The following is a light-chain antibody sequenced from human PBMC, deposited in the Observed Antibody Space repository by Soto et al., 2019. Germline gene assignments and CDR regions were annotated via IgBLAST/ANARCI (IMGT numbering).Light chain of an antibody. CDR2: GAS. CDR1: QTVSITY. J-gene: IGKJ4*01. CDR3: QEYNNWHPIT. V-gene: IGKV3-20*01. Sequence: VLTQSPGTLSLSPGESATLSCRASQTVSITYLTWYQQKPGQAPRLLIFGASKRATGIPDRFSGSGSGRDFTLTISGLEPEDFAVYYCQEYNNWHPITFGGGTKVEIK.